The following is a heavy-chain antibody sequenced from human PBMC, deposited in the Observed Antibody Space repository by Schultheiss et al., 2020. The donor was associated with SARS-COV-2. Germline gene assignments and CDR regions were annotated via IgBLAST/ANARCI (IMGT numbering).Heavy chain of an antibody. CDR2: IYYSGST. Sequence: TLSLTCAVSGGSISSSNWWSWVRQPPGKGLEWIGYIYYSGSTNYNPSLKSRVTISLDTSKNHFSLKLASVTAADTAVYYCARSLTIHYGSGSMVSGYWGQGTLVTVSS. CDR1: GGSISSSNW. J-gene: IGHJ4*02. CDR3: ARSLTIHYGSGSMVSGY. D-gene: IGHD3-10*01. V-gene: IGHV4-4*02.